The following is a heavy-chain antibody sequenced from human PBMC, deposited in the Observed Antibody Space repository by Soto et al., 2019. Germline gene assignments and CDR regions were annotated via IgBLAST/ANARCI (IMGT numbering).Heavy chain of an antibody. Sequence: QVQLVQSGAEVKKPGSSVKVSCKASGGTFSSYTISWVRQAPGQGLEWMGRIIPILGIANYAQKFQGRVTITADKSTSTAYMELSSLRAEDTAVYYCARAVSQEVPAATSFDYGGQGTLVTVSS. D-gene: IGHD2-2*01. V-gene: IGHV1-69*02. CDR2: IIPILGIA. CDR3: ARAVSQEVPAATSFDY. J-gene: IGHJ4*02. CDR1: GGTFSSYT.